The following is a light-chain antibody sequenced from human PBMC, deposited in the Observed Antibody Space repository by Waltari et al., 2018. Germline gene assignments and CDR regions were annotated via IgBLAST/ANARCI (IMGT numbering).Light chain of an antibody. V-gene: IGLV2-14*01. CDR2: EVS. Sequence: YQRTPGKAPKLMIYEVSSRPSGVSNRFLGSKSGTTASLTFSGLQAEDEAVYFCSSYSTSITPYVFGAGTKVTVL. CDR3: SSYSTSITPYV. J-gene: IGLJ1*01.